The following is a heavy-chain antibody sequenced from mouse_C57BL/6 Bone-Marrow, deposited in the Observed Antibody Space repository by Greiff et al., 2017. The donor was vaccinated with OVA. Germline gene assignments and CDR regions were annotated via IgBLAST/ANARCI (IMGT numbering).Heavy chain of an antibody. D-gene: IGHD3-3*01. CDR2: IHPNSGST. Sequence: QVQLKQPGAELVKPGASVKLSCKASGYTFTSYWMHWVKQRPGQGLEWIGMIHPNSGSTNYNEKFKSKATMTVDKSSSTDYMQLSSLTSEDSAFYYCTRGLWYYAMDYWGQGTSVTVSS. CDR1: GYTFTSYW. CDR3: TRGLWYYAMDY. V-gene: IGHV1-64*01. J-gene: IGHJ4*01.